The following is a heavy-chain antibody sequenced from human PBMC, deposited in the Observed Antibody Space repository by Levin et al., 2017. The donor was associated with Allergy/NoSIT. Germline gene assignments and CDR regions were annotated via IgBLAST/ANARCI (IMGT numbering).Heavy chain of an antibody. D-gene: IGHD3-10*01. Sequence: SETLSLTCIVSGGSISSSSFFWGWIRQPPGKGLEWIGSIHYSGSTYYNPSLNSRVTISGDTSKNQFSLKLTSVTAADTAVYYCARHYYSGSGSYRPLDYWGQGTLVTVSS. CDR2: IHYSGST. CDR1: GGSISSSSFF. CDR3: ARHYYSGSGSYRPLDY. J-gene: IGHJ4*02. V-gene: IGHV4-39*01.